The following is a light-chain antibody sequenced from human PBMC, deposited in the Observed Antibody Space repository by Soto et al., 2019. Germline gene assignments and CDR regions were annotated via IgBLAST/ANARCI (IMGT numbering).Light chain of an antibody. CDR2: VNNDGSH. Sequence: QPVLTQSPSASASLGASVKLTCTLSSGHSTYTIAWHQQQPEKGPRYLMKVNNDGSHTKGDGIPDRFSGSSSGADRYLIISSLQSEDEADYYCQTWGTGIVFGGGTQLNVL. CDR1: SGHSTYT. V-gene: IGLV4-69*01. J-gene: IGLJ7*01. CDR3: QTWGTGIV.